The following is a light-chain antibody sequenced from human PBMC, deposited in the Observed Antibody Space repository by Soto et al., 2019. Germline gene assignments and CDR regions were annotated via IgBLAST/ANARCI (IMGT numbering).Light chain of an antibody. CDR2: AAS. CDR1: QSVSSNY. CDR3: QQYGSAPWT. J-gene: IGKJ1*01. V-gene: IGKV3-20*01. Sequence: EIVLTQSPGTLSSSPGERATISCRASQSVSSNYLAWYQQKPGQAPRLLIYAASNRAGGVPDRFGGSGSGTDFTLSVSRLEPEDFAVYYCQQYGSAPWTFGQGTKVEI.